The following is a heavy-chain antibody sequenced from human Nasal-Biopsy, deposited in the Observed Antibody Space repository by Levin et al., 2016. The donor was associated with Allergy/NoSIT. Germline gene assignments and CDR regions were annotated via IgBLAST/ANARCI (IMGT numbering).Heavy chain of an antibody. CDR2: ISSSSRRT. D-gene: IGHD3-3*01. V-gene: IGHV3-21*04. CDR3: VRLLPPSGVIIRGGWFDS. Sequence: GESLKISCTVSGLSFSDHEINWVRQAPGKGLEWVSSISSSSRRTYHAGSMTGRFTISRDNAKNSVYLQMDSLRAEDTAVYYCVRLLPPSGVIIRGGWFDSWGQGTLVSVSS. J-gene: IGHJ5*01. CDR1: GLSFSDHE.